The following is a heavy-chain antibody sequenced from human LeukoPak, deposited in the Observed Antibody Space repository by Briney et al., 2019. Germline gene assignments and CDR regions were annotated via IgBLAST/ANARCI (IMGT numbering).Heavy chain of an antibody. CDR3: ARDFRPWLVRSEGPNDY. Sequence: GASVKVSCKASGYTFTSYGISWVRQAPGQGLEWVGWISAYNGNTNYAQKLQGRVTMTTDTSTSTAYMELRSLRSDDTAVYYCARDFRPWLVRSEGPNDYWGQGTLVTVSS. CDR2: ISAYNGNT. J-gene: IGHJ4*02. V-gene: IGHV1-18*01. CDR1: GYTFTSYG. D-gene: IGHD6-19*01.